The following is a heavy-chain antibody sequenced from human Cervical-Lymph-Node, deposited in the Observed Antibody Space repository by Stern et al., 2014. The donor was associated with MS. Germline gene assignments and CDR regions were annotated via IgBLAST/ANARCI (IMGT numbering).Heavy chain of an antibody. V-gene: IGHV2-5*02. D-gene: IGHD1-20*01. Sequence: QITLKESGPTLVKPTQTLTLTCTFSGFSLTTPGVGVGWIRQPPGKALEWLAVIYWDDDKRYSPSLKSRLTITMDTSKNQVVLTLTNIDPVDTATYYCARRRSAITGAPPPNYFDPWGQGTLVAVSS. CDR3: ARRRSAITGAPPPNYFDP. CDR1: GFSLTTPGVG. CDR2: IYWDDDK. J-gene: IGHJ5*02.